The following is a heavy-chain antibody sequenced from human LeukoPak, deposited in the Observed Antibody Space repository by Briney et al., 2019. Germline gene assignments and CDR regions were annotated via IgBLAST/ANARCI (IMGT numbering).Heavy chain of an antibody. CDR1: GGSITGYY. D-gene: IGHD3-9*01. Sequence: SETLSLTCAVYGGSITGYYWSWIRQTQGRGLEWVGEIHYTGATSYNPSLKSRATISTDTSKNQFSLRLSSVTAADTAVYYCARGNILTGYCFDFWGQGALVTVSS. CDR3: ARGNILTGYCFDF. CDR2: IHYTGAT. J-gene: IGHJ4*02. V-gene: IGHV4-34*01.